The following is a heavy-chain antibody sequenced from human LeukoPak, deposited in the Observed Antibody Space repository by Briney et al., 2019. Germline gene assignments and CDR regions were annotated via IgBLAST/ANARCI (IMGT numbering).Heavy chain of an antibody. CDR2: ISYDGSNK. CDR3: AKDLRYDILTGYYYYGMDV. D-gene: IGHD3-9*01. J-gene: IGHJ6*02. CDR1: GFTSSSYG. Sequence: GGSLRLSCAASGFTSSSYGMHWVRQAPGKGLEWVAVISYDGSNKYYADSVKGRFTISRDNSKNTLYLQMNSLRAEDTAVYYCAKDLRYDILTGYYYYGMDVWGQGTTVTVSS. V-gene: IGHV3-30*18.